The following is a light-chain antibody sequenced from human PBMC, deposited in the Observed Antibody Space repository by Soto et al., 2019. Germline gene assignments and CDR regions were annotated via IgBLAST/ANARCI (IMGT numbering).Light chain of an antibody. V-gene: IGKV3-11*01. CDR3: QQRSNWPLT. Sequence: EIVLTQSPATLSLSPGERATLCCRASQSVSKYLAWYQHKPGQAPRLLIYNASNRATGIPARFSGSGSGTDFTLTISSLEPEDFAVYYCQQRSNWPLTFGGGTKVEIK. CDR2: NAS. J-gene: IGKJ4*01. CDR1: QSVSKY.